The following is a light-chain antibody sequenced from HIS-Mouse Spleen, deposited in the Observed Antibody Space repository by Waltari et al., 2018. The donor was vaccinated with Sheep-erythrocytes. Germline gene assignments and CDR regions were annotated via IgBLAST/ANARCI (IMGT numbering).Light chain of an antibody. J-gene: IGLJ2*01. CDR1: ALPKKY. V-gene: IGLV3-10*01. Sequence: SYELTQPPSVSVSPGQTARITCSGDALPKKYAYWYQQKSGQAPGLVIYEDSKRPSGIPERFPGSSSGTMATLTISGAQVEDEADYYCYSTDSSGNGVFGGGTKLTVL. CDR2: EDS. CDR3: YSTDSSGNGV.